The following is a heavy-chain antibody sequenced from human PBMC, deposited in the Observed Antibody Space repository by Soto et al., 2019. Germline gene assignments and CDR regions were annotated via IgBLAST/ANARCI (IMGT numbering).Heavy chain of an antibody. CDR2: IDPSDSQT. Sequence: KVSCKASGGTFSRYTITWVRQKPGKGLEWMGRIDPSDSQTYYSPSFRGHVTISVTKSITTVFLQWSSLRASDTAMYYCARQIYDSDTGPNFQYYFDSWGQGTPVTVPQ. CDR1: GGTFSRYT. D-gene: IGHD3-22*01. J-gene: IGHJ4*02. V-gene: IGHV5-10-1*01. CDR3: ARQIYDSDTGPNFQYYFDS.